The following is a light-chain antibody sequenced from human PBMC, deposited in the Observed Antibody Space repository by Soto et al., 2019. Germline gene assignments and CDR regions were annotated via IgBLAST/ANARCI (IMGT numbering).Light chain of an antibody. CDR3: QQYGSSPWT. Sequence: EIVLTQSPGTLSLSPGERATLSCRASQSVSSSYLVWYQQKPGQAPRLLVYGASSRATGIPDRFSGSGSGTDFTLTISRLEPEDFEVYYCQQYGSSPWTFGQGTKVEI. V-gene: IGKV3-20*01. CDR1: QSVSSSY. CDR2: GAS. J-gene: IGKJ1*01.